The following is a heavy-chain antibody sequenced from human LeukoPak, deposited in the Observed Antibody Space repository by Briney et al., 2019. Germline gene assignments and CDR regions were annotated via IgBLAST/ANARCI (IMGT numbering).Heavy chain of an antibody. V-gene: IGHV3-23*01. Sequence: SCKASGYTFTSYGISWVRQAPGKGLEWVSAISASGGGTYYADSVRGRFTVSRDNSKNTLYVQMNTLRAEDTAVYYCAKGRSGYDAFDIWGQGTMVTVSS. CDR2: ISASGGGT. D-gene: IGHD5-12*01. J-gene: IGHJ3*02. CDR3: AKGRSGYDAFDI. CDR1: GYTFTSYG.